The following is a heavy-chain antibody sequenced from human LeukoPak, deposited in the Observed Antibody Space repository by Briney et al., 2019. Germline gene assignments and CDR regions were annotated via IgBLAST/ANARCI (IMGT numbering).Heavy chain of an antibody. CDR3: AREPYGSGSQPVDY. CDR1: GGTFSSYA. Sequence: GASVKVSCKASGGTFSSYAISWVRQAPGQGLEWMGRTIPIFGTANYAQKFQGRVTITTDESTSTAYMELSSLRSEDTAVYYCAREPYGSGSQPVDYWGQGTLVTVSS. D-gene: IGHD3-10*01. J-gene: IGHJ4*02. CDR2: TIPIFGTA. V-gene: IGHV1-69*05.